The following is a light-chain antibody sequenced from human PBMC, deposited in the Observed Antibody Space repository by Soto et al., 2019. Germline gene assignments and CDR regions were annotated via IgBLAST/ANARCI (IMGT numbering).Light chain of an antibody. CDR1: QSISSN. CDR3: QQYNKWPQT. J-gene: IGKJ1*01. CDR2: GAS. Sequence: EVVMTQSPATLSVSPGERATLSCRARQSISSNLAWYQQKPGQAPRLLIYGASTRATGIPARFSGSGSGTEFTLTISSLQSEDFAVYYCQQYNKWPQTFGQGTKVEIK. V-gene: IGKV3-15*01.